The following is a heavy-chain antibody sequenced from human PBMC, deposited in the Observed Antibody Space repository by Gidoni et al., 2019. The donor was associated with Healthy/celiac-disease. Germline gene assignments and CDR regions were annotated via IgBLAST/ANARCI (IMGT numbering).Heavy chain of an antibody. CDR2: IIPILGIA. V-gene: IGHV1-69*02. D-gene: IGHD4-17*01. Sequence: QVQLVQSGAEVKKPGSSVKVSCKASGGTFSSYTISWVRQAPGQGLEWMGRIIPILGIANYAQKFQGRVTITADKSTSTAYMELSSLRSEDTAVYYCARAHDYGDDNVDYWGQGTLVTVSS. CDR1: GGTFSSYT. CDR3: ARAHDYGDDNVDY. J-gene: IGHJ4*02.